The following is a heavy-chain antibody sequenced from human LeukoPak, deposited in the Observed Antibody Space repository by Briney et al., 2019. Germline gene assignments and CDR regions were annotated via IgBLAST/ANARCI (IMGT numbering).Heavy chain of an antibody. Sequence: ASVKVSCKASGGSFSNYAISWVRQAPGQGLEWMGGIIPMYGTLNYAQEFQGRVTITSDESTTTAYMELSSLRSEDTAVSYCASGIYYDLLIGVYTPWAYWGQGTLVTVSS. CDR1: GGSFSNYA. J-gene: IGHJ4*02. CDR2: IIPMYGTL. D-gene: IGHD3-9*01. V-gene: IGHV1-69*13. CDR3: ASGIYYDLLIGVYTPWAY.